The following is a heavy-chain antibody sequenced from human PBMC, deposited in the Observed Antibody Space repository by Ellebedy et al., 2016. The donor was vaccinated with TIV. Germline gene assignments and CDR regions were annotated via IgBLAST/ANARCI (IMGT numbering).Heavy chain of an antibody. CDR2: IYYSGST. CDR1: GGSISNYY. Sequence: GSLRLSXTVSGGSISNYYWSWIRQPPGKGLEWIGYIYYSGSTNYNPSLKSRVTISVDTSKNQFSLKLSSVTAADSAVYYCVRSEGYAMDVWGQGTTVTVSS. V-gene: IGHV4-59*01. J-gene: IGHJ6*02. CDR3: VRSEGYAMDV.